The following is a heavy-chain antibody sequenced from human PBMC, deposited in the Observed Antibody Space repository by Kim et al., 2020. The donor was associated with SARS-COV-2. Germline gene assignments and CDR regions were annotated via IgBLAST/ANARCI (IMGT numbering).Heavy chain of an antibody. CDR2: IYPTGNT. D-gene: IGHD3-16*01. CDR3: ARDMIRSGFFDY. J-gene: IGHJ4*02. CDR1: DGSISSHY. V-gene: IGHV4-4*07. Sequence: SETLSLTCSVSDGSISSHYWSWIRQPAGKGLEWIGRIYPTGNTNYNPSLKSRVTMSVDTSKNQFSLRLSSVTAADTAVYYCARDMIRSGFFDYWGQGTLV.